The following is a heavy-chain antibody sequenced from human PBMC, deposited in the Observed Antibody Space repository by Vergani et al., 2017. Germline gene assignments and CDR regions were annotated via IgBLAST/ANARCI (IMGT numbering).Heavy chain of an antibody. CDR3: AGGLTYYYDSSGYYYRYYYGMDV. J-gene: IGHJ6*02. CDR2: IYTSGST. D-gene: IGHD3-22*01. CDR1: GGSISSGSYY. V-gene: IGHV4-61*02. Sequence: QVQLQESGPGLVKPSQTLSLTCTVSGGSISSGSYYWSWIRQPAGKGLEWIGRIYTSGSTNYNPSLKSRVTISVDTSKNQFSLKLSSVTAADTAVYYCAGGLTYYYDSSGYYYRYYYGMDVWGQGTTVTVSS.